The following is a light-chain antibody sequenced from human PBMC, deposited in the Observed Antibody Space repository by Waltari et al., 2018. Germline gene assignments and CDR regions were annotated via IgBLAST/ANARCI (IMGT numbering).Light chain of an antibody. CDR3: QQRSNWPLEYT. J-gene: IGKJ2*01. CDR1: QSVSSY. V-gene: IGKV3-11*01. CDR2: DAS. Sequence: EIVLTQSPATLSLSPGESATLACRASQSVSSYLAWYQQKPGQAPRLLIYDASNRATGIPARFSGSGSGTDFTLTISSLEPEDFAVYYCQQRSNWPLEYTFGQGTKLEIK.